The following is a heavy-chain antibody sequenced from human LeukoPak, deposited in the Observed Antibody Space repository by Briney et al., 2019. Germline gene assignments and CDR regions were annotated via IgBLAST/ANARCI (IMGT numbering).Heavy chain of an antibody. CDR3: ARMGDGSGYYITDLDY. CDR1: GGSISSGGYY. Sequence: SQTLSLTCTVSGGSISSGGYYWSWIRQPPGKGLEWIGYIYHSGSTYYNPSLKSRVTISVDRSKNQFSLKLSSVTAADTAVYYCARMGDGSGYYITDLDYWGQGTLVTVSS. CDR2: IYHSGST. D-gene: IGHD3-3*01. J-gene: IGHJ4*02. V-gene: IGHV4-30-2*01.